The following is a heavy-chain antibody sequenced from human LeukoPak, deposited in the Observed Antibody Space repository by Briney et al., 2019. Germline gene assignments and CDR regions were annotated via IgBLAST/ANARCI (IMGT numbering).Heavy chain of an antibody. CDR3: AKDAYGGATFFYYMDV. V-gene: IGHV3-9*01. J-gene: IGHJ6*03. CDR1: GFTFDDYA. CDR2: ISWNSGNI. Sequence: TGGSLRLSCAGSGFTFDDYAMHWVRQTPGKGLEWVSGISWNSGNIAYADFVGGRFTISRDNAKNSLSLQMNSLSDEDTAVYYCAKDAYGGATFFYYMDVWGKVSTVTVSS. D-gene: IGHD2/OR15-2a*01.